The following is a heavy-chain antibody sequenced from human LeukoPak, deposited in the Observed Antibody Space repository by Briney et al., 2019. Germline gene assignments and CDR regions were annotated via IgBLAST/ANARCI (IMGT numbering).Heavy chain of an antibody. D-gene: IGHD3-3*01. J-gene: IGHJ6*03. CDR3: ARDPIHYDFWSGYSSHYYMDV. Sequence: GGSLRLSCAASRFTFSSYWMHWVRQAPGKGLVWVSRINTDGSSTSYADSVKGRFTISRDNAKNTLYLQMNSLRAEDTAVYYCARDPIHYDFWSGYSSHYYMDVWGKGTTVTVSS. CDR2: INTDGSST. CDR1: RFTFSSYW. V-gene: IGHV3-74*01.